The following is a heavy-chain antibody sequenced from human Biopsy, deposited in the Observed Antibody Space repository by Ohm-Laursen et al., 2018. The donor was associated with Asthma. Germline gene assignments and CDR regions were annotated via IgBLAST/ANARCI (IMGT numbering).Heavy chain of an antibody. J-gene: IGHJ6*02. CDR3: ARGPELDV. CDR1: PGSFSGFY. CDR2: TNERGVT. V-gene: IGHV4-34*01. Sequence: SETLSLTCDVYPGSFSGFYWTWIRQSPEKGLEWIGETNERGVTNNNPSLESRVIISIDTYWNRVSLKLTSVTAADTAVYYCARGPELDVWGQGTTVTVSS.